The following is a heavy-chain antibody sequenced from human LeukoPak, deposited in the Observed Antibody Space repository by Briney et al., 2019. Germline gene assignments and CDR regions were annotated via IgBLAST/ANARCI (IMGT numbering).Heavy chain of an antibody. V-gene: IGHV3-48*04. Sequence: GGSLRLSCAASGFTFSSYSMNWVRQAPGKGLEWVSYISSSSSTIYYADSVKGRFTISRDNAKNTLYLQMNSLRAEDTATYCCAKDNSPGWFGPWGQGTLVTVSS. CDR1: GFTFSSYS. J-gene: IGHJ5*02. CDR3: AKDNSPGWFGP. CDR2: ISSSSSTI. D-gene: IGHD4-11*01.